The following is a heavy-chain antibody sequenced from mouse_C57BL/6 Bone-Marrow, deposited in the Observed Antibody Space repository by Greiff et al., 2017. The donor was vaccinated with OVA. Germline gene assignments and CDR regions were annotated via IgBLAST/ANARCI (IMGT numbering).Heavy chain of an antibody. CDR1: GFNIKDYY. V-gene: IGHV14-2*01. D-gene: IGHD2-1*01. J-gene: IGHJ2*01. CDR3: ARWWGNYPYMDY. Sequence: EVQLQQSGAELVKPGASVKLSCTASGFNIKDYYMHWVKQRTEQGLEWIGRIDPEDGETQYAPKFQGKATITADTSSNTAYLQLSSLTSEDTAVYYCARWWGNYPYMDYWGQGTTLTVSS. CDR2: IDPEDGET.